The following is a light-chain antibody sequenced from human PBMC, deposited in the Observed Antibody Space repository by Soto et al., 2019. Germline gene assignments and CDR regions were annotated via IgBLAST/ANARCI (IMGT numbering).Light chain of an antibody. CDR2: TNN. CDR1: SSNIGRNT. CDR3: AAWDVSLNGPV. V-gene: IGLV1-44*01. J-gene: IGLJ3*02. Sequence: QSVLTQPPSASGTPGQRVTISCSGSSSNIGRNTVSWYQQLPGTAPKLLIYTNNERPSGVPDRFSGSRSGTSASLAISGLQSEDEADYYCAAWDVSLNGPVFGGGTKLTVL.